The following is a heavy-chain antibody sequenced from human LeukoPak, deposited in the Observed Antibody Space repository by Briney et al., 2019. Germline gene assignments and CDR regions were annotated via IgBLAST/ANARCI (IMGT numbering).Heavy chain of an antibody. D-gene: IGHD3-10*01. CDR2: VYTDGGTI. CDR1: GNIFTNYH. CDR3: ATEAPGSYRFDN. V-gene: IGHV1-46*01. Sequence: GASVTVSCKASGNIFTNYHLHLVRLPPGRGLEGMGAVYTDGGTITNTRSFQDRVTMTRDVSTRTVYMELSSLNSEDTAVYYCATEAPGSYRFDNWGQEILVTVSS. J-gene: IGHJ4*02.